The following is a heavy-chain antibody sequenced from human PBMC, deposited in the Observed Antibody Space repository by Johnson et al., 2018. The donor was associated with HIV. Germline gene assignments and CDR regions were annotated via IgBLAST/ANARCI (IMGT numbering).Heavy chain of an antibody. D-gene: IGHD6-19*01. Sequence: QMLLVESGGGVVQPGRSLRLSCAASGFTFSSYAMHWVRQAPGKGLEWVAVISYDGNNKYYTDSVKGRFTISRDNSKNTLYLDTNSLRAEDTAVYYCARISGWYSPAFDIWGQGTMVTVSS. V-gene: IGHV3-30-3*01. J-gene: IGHJ3*02. CDR3: ARISGWYSPAFDI. CDR2: ISYDGNNK. CDR1: GFTFSSYA.